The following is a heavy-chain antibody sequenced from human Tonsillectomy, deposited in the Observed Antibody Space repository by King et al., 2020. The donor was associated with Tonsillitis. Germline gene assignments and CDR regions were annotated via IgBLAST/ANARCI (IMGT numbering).Heavy chain of an antibody. J-gene: IGHJ6*03. D-gene: IGHD5-24*01. CDR3: ARHWGDGYNYGTYYYYMDV. CDR2: ISSSGSTI. V-gene: IGHV3-11*01. Sequence: VQLVESGGSLVKPGVSLRLSCAASGFTFSDYYMSWIRQAPGRGLEWVSYISSSGSTIYYADSVKGRFTISRDNAKNSLYLQMNSLRAEDTAVYYCARHWGDGYNYGTYYYYMDVWGKGTTVTVSS. CDR1: GFTFSDYY.